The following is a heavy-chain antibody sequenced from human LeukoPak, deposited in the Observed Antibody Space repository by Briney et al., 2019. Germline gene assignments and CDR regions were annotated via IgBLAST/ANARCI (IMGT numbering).Heavy chain of an antibody. CDR1: GGSISSYY. J-gene: IGHJ4*02. Sequence: SETLSLTCTVSGGSISSYYWSWIRRPPGKGLEWIGSIYYSGSTYYNPSLKSRATISVDTSKNQFSLKLSSVTAADTVVYYCARQYNYYDSSGYYYWGQGTLVTVSS. CDR2: IYYSGST. CDR3: ARQYNYYDSSGYYY. D-gene: IGHD3-22*01. V-gene: IGHV4-59*05.